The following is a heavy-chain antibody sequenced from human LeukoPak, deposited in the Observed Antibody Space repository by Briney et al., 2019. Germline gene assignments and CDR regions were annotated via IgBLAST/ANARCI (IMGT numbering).Heavy chain of an antibody. Sequence: GGSLRLSCAASGFTFSSYSMNWVRQVPGKGLEWVSSISSSSSYIYYADSVKGRFTISRDNAKNSLYLQMNSLRAEDTAVYYCASQGSVVRGVTFDYWGQGTLVTVSS. D-gene: IGHD3-10*01. CDR3: ASQGSVVRGVTFDY. CDR2: ISSSSSYI. J-gene: IGHJ4*02. V-gene: IGHV3-21*01. CDR1: GFTFSSYS.